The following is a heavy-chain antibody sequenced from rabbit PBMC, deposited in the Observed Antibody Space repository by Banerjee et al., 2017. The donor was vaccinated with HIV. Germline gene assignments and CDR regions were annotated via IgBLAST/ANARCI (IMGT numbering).Heavy chain of an antibody. J-gene: IGHJ4*01. CDR2: IYTGSDST. Sequence: QSLEESGGDLVKPGASLTLTCTASGFDFSSSYWICWVRQAPGKGLEWIACIYTGSDSTWYASWVNGRFTISRSTSLNTVDLKMTSLTAADTATYFCARGNSASYHNLWGPGTLVTVS. CDR3: ARGNSASYHNL. V-gene: IGHV1S43*01. CDR1: GFDFSSSYW. D-gene: IGHD6-1*01.